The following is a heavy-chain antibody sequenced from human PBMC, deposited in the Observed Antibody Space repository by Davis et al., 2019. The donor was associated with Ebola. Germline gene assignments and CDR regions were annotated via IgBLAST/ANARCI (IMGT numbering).Heavy chain of an antibody. CDR1: GYTLTTYG. CDR3: ARVEMIIIGGVVVAARPIDY. J-gene: IGHJ4*02. V-gene: IGHV1-18*01. CDR2: ISGYNGNT. Sequence: ASVKVSCKASGYTLTTYGISWVRQAPGQGLEWMGWISGYNGNTNYAQKIQGRVTITTDTSTSTVYMELRRLRSDDTAVYYCARVEMIIIGGVVVAARPIDYWGQGTLVTVSS. D-gene: IGHD3-16*02.